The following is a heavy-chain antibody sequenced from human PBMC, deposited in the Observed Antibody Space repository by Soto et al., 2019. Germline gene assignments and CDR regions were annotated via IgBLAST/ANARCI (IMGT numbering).Heavy chain of an antibody. CDR3: AKNIGGFSGYANFDY. Sequence: EVQLLESGGDLVQPGGSLRLSCVASGFTFSNDDLSWVRQASGKGLEWVSAITAGGFNTYYADSVKGRFTISRDNSKNTLYLQMNSLTAEDTAVYYCAKNIGGFSGYANFDYWGQGTRVTVSS. CDR2: ITAGGFNT. J-gene: IGHJ4*02. CDR1: GFTFSNDD. D-gene: IGHD5-12*01. V-gene: IGHV3-23*01.